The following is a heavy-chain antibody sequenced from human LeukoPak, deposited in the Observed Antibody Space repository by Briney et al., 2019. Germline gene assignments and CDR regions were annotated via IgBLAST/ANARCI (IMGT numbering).Heavy chain of an antibody. J-gene: IGHJ3*02. CDR3: ARVAYYYDSSGPDAFDI. V-gene: IGHV4-61*08. Sequence: PSQTLSLTCTVSGGSISSGGYYWSWIRQPPGKGLEWIGYIYYSGSTNDNPSLKSRVTISIDTSKNQFSLKLSSVTAADTAVYYCARVAYYYDSSGPDAFDIWGQGTMVTVSS. CDR1: GGSISSGGYY. D-gene: IGHD3-22*01. CDR2: IYYSGST.